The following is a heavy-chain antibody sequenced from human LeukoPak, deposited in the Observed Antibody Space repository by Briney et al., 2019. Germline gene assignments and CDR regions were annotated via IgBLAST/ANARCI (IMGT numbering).Heavy chain of an antibody. J-gene: IGHJ4*02. Sequence: ASVKVSCKASGYTFTGYYMHWVRQAPGQGLEWMGWIDPNSGGTNYAQKFQGRVTMTRDTSINTAYMDLSRLRSDDTAVYYCTRDAGDYFGSGSRFDYWGQGTLVAVSS. V-gene: IGHV1-2*02. CDR2: IDPNSGGT. CDR3: TRDAGDYFGSGSRFDY. CDR1: GYTFTGYY. D-gene: IGHD3-10*01.